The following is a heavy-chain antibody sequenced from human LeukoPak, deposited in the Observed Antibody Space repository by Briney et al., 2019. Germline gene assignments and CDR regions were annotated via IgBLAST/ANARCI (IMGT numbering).Heavy chain of an antibody. CDR1: GFTFSSSA. CDR2: IIVGSGTT. J-gene: IGHJ4*02. D-gene: IGHD3-22*01. CDR3: AKERGYYDSSGYPGDY. V-gene: IGHV1-58*01. Sequence: AASVKVSCKASGFTFSSSAVQWVRQARGQRLEWIGWIIVGSGTTNYAQSLQGRLTITRDMSTSTAYMELSSLRSEDTAVYYCAKERGYYDSSGYPGDYWGQGTLVTVSS.